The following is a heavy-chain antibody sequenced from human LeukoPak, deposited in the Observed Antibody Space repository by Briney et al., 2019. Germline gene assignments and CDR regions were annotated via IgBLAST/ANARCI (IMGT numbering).Heavy chain of an antibody. V-gene: IGHV4-61*02. J-gene: IGHJ5*02. Sequence: SETLSLTCTVSGGSISSGSYYWSWIRQPAGKGLEWIGRIYTSGSTNYNPSLKSRVTISVDTSKNQFSLKLSSVTAADTAVYYCARDDSTDNWFDPWGQGTLVTVSS. CDR2: IYTSGST. CDR1: GGSISSGSYY. D-gene: IGHD4-17*01. CDR3: ARDDSTDNWFDP.